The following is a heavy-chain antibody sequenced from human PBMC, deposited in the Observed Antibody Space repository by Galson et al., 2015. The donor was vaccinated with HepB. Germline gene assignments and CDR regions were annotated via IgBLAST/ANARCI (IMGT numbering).Heavy chain of an antibody. CDR1: GLTFSSYW. CDR3: AREELATRWKSYGTYYYFYYMDV. D-gene: IGHD3-16*01. V-gene: IGHV3-7*01. CDR2: IKEDGSES. J-gene: IGHJ6*02. Sequence: SLRLSCASSGLTFSSYWMTWVRQAPGGGLEWVANIKEDGSESFYVDSVEGRFAISRDNAKSSLYLQMNNLRADDTAVYYCAREELATRWKSYGTYYYFYYMDVWGQGITVTVSS.